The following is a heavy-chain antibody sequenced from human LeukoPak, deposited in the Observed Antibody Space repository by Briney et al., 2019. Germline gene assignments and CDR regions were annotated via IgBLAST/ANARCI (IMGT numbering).Heavy chain of an antibody. D-gene: IGHD6-13*01. CDR3: ARDAGYSSSWYGIDY. CDR2: ISSSSSYT. J-gene: IGHJ4*02. V-gene: IGHV3-21*01. CDR1: EFTFITYT. Sequence: GGSLRLSCAASEFTFITYTMNWVRQAPGKGLEWVSYISSSSSYTYYADSVKGRFTISRDNAKNSLYLQMNSLRAEDTAVYYCARDAGYSSSWYGIDYWGQGTLVTVSS.